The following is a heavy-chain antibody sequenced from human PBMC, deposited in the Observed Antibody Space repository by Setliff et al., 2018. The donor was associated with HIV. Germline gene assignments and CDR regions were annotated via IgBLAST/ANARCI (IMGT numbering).Heavy chain of an antibody. V-gene: IGHV3-23*01. Sequence: GGSLRLSCGASGFTFSGFAMNWVRHAPGKGLEWVSAVSGGGTATEYAGSVQGRFTISRDNSKNTLSLQMNSLRAEDTALYYCARIDVAVVGDDPFDLWGPGTLVTVSS. CDR1: GFTFSGFA. CDR3: ARIDVAVVGDDPFDL. J-gene: IGHJ4*02. CDR2: VSGGGTAT. D-gene: IGHD6-19*01.